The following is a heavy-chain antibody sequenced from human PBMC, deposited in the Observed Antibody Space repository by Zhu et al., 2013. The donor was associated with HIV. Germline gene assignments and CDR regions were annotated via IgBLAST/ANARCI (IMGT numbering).Heavy chain of an antibody. CDR3: ARCGGTYYYDSSGYYVLSR. V-gene: IGHV1-69*06. J-gene: IGHJ4*02. D-gene: IGHD3-22*01. CDR2: IIPIFGTA. CDR1: GGTFSSYA. Sequence: QVQLVQSGAEVKKPGSSVKVSCKASGGTFSSYAISWVRQAPGQGLEWMGGIIPIFGTANYAQKFQGRVTITADKSTSTAYMELSSLRSEDTAVYYCARCGGTYYYDSSGYYVLSRWGQGTLVTVSS.